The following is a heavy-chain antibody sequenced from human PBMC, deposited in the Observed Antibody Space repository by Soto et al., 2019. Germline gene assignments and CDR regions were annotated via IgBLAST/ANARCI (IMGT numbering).Heavy chain of an antibody. CDR1: GESINGYY. D-gene: IGHD6-13*01. J-gene: IGHJ4*02. V-gene: IGHV4-59*01. Sequence: SETLSLTCTVSGESINGYYWSWIRQPPGKGLEWIGYVYFSGSNNYSPSLKSRVTISVNTSKQQVSLRLSSVTAADTAVYYCARSIATPGTNIDYWGQGTLVTVSS. CDR2: VYFSGSN. CDR3: ARSIATPGTNIDY.